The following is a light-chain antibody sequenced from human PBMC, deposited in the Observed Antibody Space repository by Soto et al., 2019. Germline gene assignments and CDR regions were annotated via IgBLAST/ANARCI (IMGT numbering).Light chain of an antibody. J-gene: IGLJ3*02. Sequence: QSVLTQPPSMSGAPGQRVTISCPGSSSNIGAGYTVHWYQQLPETAPKLLISVNNDRPSGVPDRFSVSKSGTSASLAITGLQAEDEADYYCQTYDSSLNSWVFGGGTQLTVL. CDR1: SSNIGAGYT. CDR2: VNN. V-gene: IGLV1-40*01. CDR3: QTYDSSLNSWV.